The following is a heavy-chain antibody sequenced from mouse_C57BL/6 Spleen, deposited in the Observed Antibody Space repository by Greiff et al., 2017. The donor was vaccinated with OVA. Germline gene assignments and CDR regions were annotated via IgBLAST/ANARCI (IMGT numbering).Heavy chain of an antibody. J-gene: IGHJ2*01. V-gene: IGHV1-82*01. D-gene: IGHD1-1*01. CDR1: GYAFSSSW. CDR2: IYPGDGDT. Sequence: VQLQQSGPELVKPGASVKISCKASGYAFSSSWMNWVKQRPGKGLEWIGRIYPGDGDTNYNGKFKGKATLTADKSSSTAYMQRSSLTAEDSAVYFCARSPSYYYGSSYDYFDYWGQGTTLTVSS. CDR3: ARSPSYYYGSSYDYFDY.